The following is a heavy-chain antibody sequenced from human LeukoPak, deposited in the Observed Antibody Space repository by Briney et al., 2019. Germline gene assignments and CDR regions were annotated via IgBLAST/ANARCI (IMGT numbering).Heavy chain of an antibody. CDR2: ISWNSGSI. V-gene: IGHV3-9*01. D-gene: IGHD3-22*01. J-gene: IGHJ4*02. CDR3: AKAHYYDSSGYVDY. Sequence: GRSLRLSCAASGFTFDDYAMHWVRQAPGKGLEWVSGISWNSGSIGYADSVKGRFTISRDSAKNSLYLQMNSLRAEDTGLYYCAKAHYYDSSGYVDYWGQGTLVTVSS. CDR1: GFTFDDYA.